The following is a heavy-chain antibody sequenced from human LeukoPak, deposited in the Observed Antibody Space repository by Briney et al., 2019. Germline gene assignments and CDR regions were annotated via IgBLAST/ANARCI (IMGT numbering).Heavy chain of an antibody. J-gene: IGHJ4*02. V-gene: IGHV1-2*02. CDR3: ARGLGGLQADY. Sequence: ASVKVSCKASGYTFTGYYMHWVRQAPGQGLEWMGWINPNSDVTNYAQKFQDRVTMTRDTSISTAYMELSRLRSDDTAVYYCARGLGGLQADYWGQGTLVIVSS. CDR1: GYTFTGYY. CDR2: INPNSDVT. D-gene: IGHD3-10*01.